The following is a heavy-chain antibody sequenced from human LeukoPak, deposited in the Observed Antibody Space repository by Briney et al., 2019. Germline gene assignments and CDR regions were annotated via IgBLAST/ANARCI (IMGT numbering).Heavy chain of an antibody. Sequence: ASVKVSCKASGYTFTGYYMHWVRQAPGQGLEGMGWINPNSGGTNYAQKFQGRVTMTRDTSISTAYMELSRLRSDDTAVYYCARVYGYGMRWSDYWGQGTLVTVSS. J-gene: IGHJ4*02. D-gene: IGHD5-12*01. CDR2: INPNSGGT. V-gene: IGHV1-2*02. CDR1: GYTFTGYY. CDR3: ARVYGYGMRWSDY.